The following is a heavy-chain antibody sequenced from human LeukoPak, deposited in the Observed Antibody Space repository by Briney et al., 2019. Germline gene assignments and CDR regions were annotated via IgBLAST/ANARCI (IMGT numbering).Heavy chain of an antibody. CDR1: AYSISSGSY. CDR3: ARGEGQLDSNFDY. CDR2: IYHSGTS. Sequence: PSETLSLTCTVSAYSISSGSYWGWIRPPPGKGLEWIGSIYHSGTSYYDSSLKTRVTISVDTSKNQFSLKLSSVTAADTAVYYCARGEGQLDSNFDYWGQGTLVTVSS. D-gene: IGHD6-13*01. J-gene: IGHJ4*02. V-gene: IGHV4-38-2*02.